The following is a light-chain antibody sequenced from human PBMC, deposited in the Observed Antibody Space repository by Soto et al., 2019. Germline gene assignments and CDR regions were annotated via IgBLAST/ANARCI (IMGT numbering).Light chain of an antibody. J-gene: IGLJ1*01. Sequence: QSVLTQPASVSGSPGQSITISCTGTSSDVGYYNYVSWYQQHPGKAPKVLIYEVNSRPSGVSNRFSGSKSGNTASLIISGLQAEDEADYYCNSYTRTSTLPYVFGTGTKLTVL. V-gene: IGLV2-14*01. CDR1: SSDVGYYNY. CDR2: EVN. CDR3: NSYTRTSTLPYV.